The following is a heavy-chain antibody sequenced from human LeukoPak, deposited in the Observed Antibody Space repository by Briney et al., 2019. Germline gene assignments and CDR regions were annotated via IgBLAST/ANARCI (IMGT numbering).Heavy chain of an antibody. D-gene: IGHD3-9*01. Sequence: ASVKVSCKASGYTFTGYYMHWVRQAPGQGLEWMGWINPNSGGTNYAQKFQGRVTMTRDTSISTAYMELSRLRSDDTAVYYCARGSRYLQLRYFGWLSYWGQGTLVTVSS. CDR2: INPNSGGT. J-gene: IGHJ4*02. CDR3: ARGSRYLQLRYFGWLSY. CDR1: GYTFTGYY. V-gene: IGHV1-2*02.